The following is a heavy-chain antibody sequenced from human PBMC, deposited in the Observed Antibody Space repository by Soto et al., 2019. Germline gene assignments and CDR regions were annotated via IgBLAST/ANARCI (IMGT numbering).Heavy chain of an antibody. CDR1: GFTFSRYS. CDR3: ARVAY. V-gene: IGHV3-21*06. Sequence: EVQLVESGGGLVKPGGSLRLSCVASGFTFSRYSINWFRQAPGKGLEWVSSISSGGNTKSYANSVKGRFTISRDNAKNSLYLEMNSLRPEDTAMYYCARVAYWGQGTLVTVSS. J-gene: IGHJ4*02. CDR2: ISSGGNTK.